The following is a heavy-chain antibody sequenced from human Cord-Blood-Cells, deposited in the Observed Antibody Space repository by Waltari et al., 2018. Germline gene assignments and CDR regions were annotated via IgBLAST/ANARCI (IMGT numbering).Heavy chain of an antibody. D-gene: IGHD6-13*01. J-gene: IGHJ4*02. CDR3: ARGELIAAAYYFDY. CDR1: GGSFSGYY. V-gene: IGHV4-34*01. CDR2: INHSGST. Sequence: QVQLQQWGAGLLTPSETLSLTCAVVGGSFSGYYWSWLRPPPGKGLGWIGEINHSGSTNYNPSLKSRVTISVDTSKNQFSLKLSSVTAADTAVYYCARGELIAAAYYFDYWGQGTLVTVSS.